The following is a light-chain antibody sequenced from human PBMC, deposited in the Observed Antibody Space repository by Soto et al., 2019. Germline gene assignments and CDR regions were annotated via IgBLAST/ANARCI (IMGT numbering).Light chain of an antibody. Sequence: QSALTQPASVSGSPGQSITISCTGTSSDIGGYNYVSWYQQHPGQAPKLMIYDVTNRPSGVSNRFSGSKSGNTASLTISGLRAEDEADYYCSSYRSRSTIFGGGTKLTVL. J-gene: IGLJ2*01. CDR2: DVT. V-gene: IGLV2-14*01. CDR1: SSDIGGYNY. CDR3: SSYRSRSTI.